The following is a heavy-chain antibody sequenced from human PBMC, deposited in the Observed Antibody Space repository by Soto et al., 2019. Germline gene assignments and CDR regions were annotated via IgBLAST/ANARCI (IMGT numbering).Heavy chain of an antibody. Sequence: PSETLSLTCAVSGDSISSSNWWSWVRQPPGKGLEWIGYIYYSGSTNYNPSLKSRVTLSVDTSKNQFSLKLSSVTAADTAVYYCAREEDTAMPHNWFDPWGQGTLVTVSS. V-gene: IGHV4-4*02. CDR3: AREEDTAMPHNWFDP. CDR2: IYYSGST. D-gene: IGHD5-18*01. J-gene: IGHJ5*02. CDR1: GDSISSSNW.